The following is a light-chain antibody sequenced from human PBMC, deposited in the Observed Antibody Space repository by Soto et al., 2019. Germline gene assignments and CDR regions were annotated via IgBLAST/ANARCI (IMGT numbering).Light chain of an antibody. CDR2: DAS. CDR3: QQYNSCSIT. CDR1: QSVGTW. J-gene: IGKJ5*01. V-gene: IGKV1-5*01. Sequence: DIQLTDSPATMSAFIGCRVTVSCRARQSVGTWLAWYQQKPGKATKLLIYDASTLESGVPSRFSGSGSGTEFTLTINSLQADDFATYYCQQYNSCSITFGQGTRLEIK.